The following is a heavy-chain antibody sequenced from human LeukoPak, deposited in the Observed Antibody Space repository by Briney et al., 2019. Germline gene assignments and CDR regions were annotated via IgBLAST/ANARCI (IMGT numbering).Heavy chain of an antibody. CDR1: GGSISSSSYY. D-gene: IGHD6-13*01. J-gene: IGHJ4*02. CDR3: AREGIAAAGTEPGIDY. Sequence: PSETLSLTCTVSGGSISSSSYYWGWIRQPPGKGLEWIGSIYYSGSTYYNPSLKSRVTISVDTSKNQFSLKLSSVTAADTAVYYRAREGIAAAGTEPGIDYWGQGTLVTVSS. CDR2: IYYSGST. V-gene: IGHV4-39*07.